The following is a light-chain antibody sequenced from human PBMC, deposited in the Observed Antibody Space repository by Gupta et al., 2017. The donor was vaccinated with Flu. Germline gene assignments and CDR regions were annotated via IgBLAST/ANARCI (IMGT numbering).Light chain of an antibody. V-gene: IGKV3-15*01. J-gene: IGKJ4*01. CDR2: GAS. CDR3: QQYNDWPS. Sequence: EMVVTQSPATLSVSPGDRATLSYRASQSVRSNLAWYQLKPGQAPRLLIYGASTRATGIPARFSGSGSGTEFTLTISSLQSEDFAVYYCQQYNDWPSFGGGTKVEIK. CDR1: QSVRSN.